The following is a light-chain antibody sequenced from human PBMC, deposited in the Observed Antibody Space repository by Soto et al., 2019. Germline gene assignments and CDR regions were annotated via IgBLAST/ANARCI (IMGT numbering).Light chain of an antibody. CDR3: QQYYTYPWT. V-gene: IGKV1-8*01. CDR2: AAS. Sequence: AIRMTQSPASLSASTGDRVTITCRACQGISNYLAWYQQKPGKAAKVLIYAASTLQGGVPSRFSGSGSGTDFTLTISCLQSEDFATYYCQQYYTYPWTFGQGTKVEI. CDR1: QGISNY. J-gene: IGKJ1*01.